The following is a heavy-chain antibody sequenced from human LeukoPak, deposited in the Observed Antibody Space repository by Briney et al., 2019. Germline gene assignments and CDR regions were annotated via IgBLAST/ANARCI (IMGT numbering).Heavy chain of an antibody. V-gene: IGHV3-23*01. CDR3: AKDRKDCSSTSCYTTRYNWFDP. J-gene: IGHJ5*02. CDR2: ISGSGGST. D-gene: IGHD2-2*02. Sequence: GGSLRLSCVASGFTFDDYAMSWVRQAPGKGLEWVSAISGSGGSTYYADSVKGRFTISRDNSKNTLYLQMNSLRAEDTAVYYCAKDRKDCSSTSCYTTRYNWFDPWGQGTLVTVPS. CDR1: GFTFDDYA.